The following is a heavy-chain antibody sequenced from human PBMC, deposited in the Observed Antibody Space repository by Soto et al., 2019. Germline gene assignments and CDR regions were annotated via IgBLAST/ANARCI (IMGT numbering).Heavy chain of an antibody. CDR3: ARVSHIVVVPAVRGAFDI. CDR2: IYDSGTT. J-gene: IGHJ3*02. CDR1: GGSMSGYY. Sequence: QVQLQESGPGLEKASETLSLTCTVSGGSMSGYYWSWIRQPPGKGLEWIGVIYDSGTTNYNPSLKSRGTISIDTSKNQFSLKLTSVTAADTAVYYCARVSHIVVVPAVRGAFDIWGQGTMITVPS. D-gene: IGHD2-21*02. V-gene: IGHV4-59*01.